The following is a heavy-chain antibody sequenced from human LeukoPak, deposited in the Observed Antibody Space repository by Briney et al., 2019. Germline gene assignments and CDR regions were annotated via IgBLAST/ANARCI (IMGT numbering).Heavy chain of an antibody. CDR1: GVTFSSYW. J-gene: IGHJ4*02. Sequence: PGGSLRLSCAASGVTFSSYWMHWVRQAPGKGLVWVSRIDIDGSSTNYADSVKGRFTISRDNAKNTVYLQMNNLRAEDKAMYYGARMWGRSGWSDYWGQGTLVTASS. CDR3: ARMWGRSGWSDY. D-gene: IGHD6-19*01. CDR2: IDIDGSST. V-gene: IGHV3-74*01.